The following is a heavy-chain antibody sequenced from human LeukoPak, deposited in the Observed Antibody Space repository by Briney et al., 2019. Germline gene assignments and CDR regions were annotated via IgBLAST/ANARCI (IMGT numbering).Heavy chain of an antibody. CDR1: GFTVSTDY. CDR2: IYGGGST. Sequence: PGGSLRLSCAASGFTVSTDYTTWVRQAPGKGLEWVSVIYGGGSTFYADSVKGRFTISRDNSKNTLYLQMNSLRAEGTAVYYCARAPGPSRISGAPGDWGQGTLLTVSS. V-gene: IGHV3-53*01. CDR3: ARAPGPSRISGAPGD. D-gene: IGHD2-15*01. J-gene: IGHJ4*02.